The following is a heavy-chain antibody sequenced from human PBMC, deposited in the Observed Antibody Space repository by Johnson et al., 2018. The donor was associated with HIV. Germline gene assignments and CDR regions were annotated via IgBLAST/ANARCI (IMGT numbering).Heavy chain of an antibody. CDR3: ASISLGAFDI. Sequence: QVQLVESGGGVVQPGGSLRLSCAASGFTFSSYAMHWVRQAPGKGLEWVAVISYDGSNKYYADSVKGRFTISRDNSKNTLYLQMNTLRAEDTAVYYCASISLGAFDIWGQGTLVTVSS. CDR1: GFTFSSYA. CDR2: ISYDGSNK. J-gene: IGHJ3*02. V-gene: IGHV3-30*04.